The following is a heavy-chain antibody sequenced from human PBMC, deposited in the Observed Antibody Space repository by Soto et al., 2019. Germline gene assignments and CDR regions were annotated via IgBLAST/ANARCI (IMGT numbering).Heavy chain of an antibody. CDR2: INHSGSS. J-gene: IGHJ6*02. V-gene: IGHV4-34*01. CDR3: ARGEITLIGGMDV. Sequence: QVQLQQSGAGLLKPSETLSLTCAVYGGSFSGYYWCWVRQPPGKGLEWIGEINHSGSSNYHPSLKSRVTISVDTAKKQFYLGVHSVTPADTAVYYCARGEITLIGGMDVLGQGTTVTVS. D-gene: IGHD1-20*01. CDR1: GGSFSGYY.